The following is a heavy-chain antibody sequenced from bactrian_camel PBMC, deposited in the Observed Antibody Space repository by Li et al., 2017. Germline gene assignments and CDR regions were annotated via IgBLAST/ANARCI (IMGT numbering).Heavy chain of an antibody. V-gene: IGHV3S54*01. J-gene: IGHJ6*01. CDR2: IYTDGGRT. D-gene: IGHD6*01. CDR3: RPDDSVRTAWRPVCPVLVS. Sequence: HVQLVESGGGTVQAGGSLNLSCVASDNTYWHCMAWFRQAPGRKREVVGAIYTDGGRTFYADSVKGRFTISQDNAEKTVVLRMNSLNPEDTGTYSARPDDSVRTAWRPVCPVLVSGARGPRSPSP. CDR1: DNTYWHC.